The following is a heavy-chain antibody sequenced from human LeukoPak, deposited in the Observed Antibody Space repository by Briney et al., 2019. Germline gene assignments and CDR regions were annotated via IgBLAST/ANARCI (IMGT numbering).Heavy chain of an antibody. D-gene: IGHD2-2*01. CDR1: GGTFSSYA. J-gene: IGHJ6*03. CDR2: MNPNSGNT. CDR3: ARGVKVRVVPAAKHYYYYYMDV. V-gene: IGHV1-8*03. Sequence: GASVKVSCKASGGTFSSYAISWVRQAPGQGLEWMGWMNPNSGNTGYAQKFQGRVTITRNTSISTAYMELSSLRSEDTAVYYCARGVKVRVVPAAKHYYYYYMDVWGKGTTVTVSS.